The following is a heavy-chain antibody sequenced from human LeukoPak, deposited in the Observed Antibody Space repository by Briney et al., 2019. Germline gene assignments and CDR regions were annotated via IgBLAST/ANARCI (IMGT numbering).Heavy chain of an antibody. D-gene: IGHD1-26*01. CDR3: ARGGVGATPFDY. V-gene: IGHV3-48*03. CDR2: ITSSGKTV. CDR1: GFTFSGYE. J-gene: IGHJ4*02. Sequence: GGSLRLSCAASGFTFSGYEMNWVRQAPGKGLEWVSYITSSGKTVYYADSVKGRFTISRDNAKTSLYLQMNSLRAEDTAVYYCARGGVGATPFDYWGQGTLVTVSS.